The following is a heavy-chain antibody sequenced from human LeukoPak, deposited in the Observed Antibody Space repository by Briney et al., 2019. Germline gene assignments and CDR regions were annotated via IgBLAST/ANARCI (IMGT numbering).Heavy chain of an antibody. CDR2: IYYSGSA. Sequence: SETLSLTCTVSGGSISNTNYYWAWVRQPPGKGLDWIASIYYSGSAYYHPSLKSQFTISVDTSKKQFSLKLNSVTAADTAVYYCARRIIAVAGTVVYYFDSWGQGTLVTVSS. J-gene: IGHJ4*02. D-gene: IGHD6-19*01. V-gene: IGHV4-39*01. CDR3: ARRIIAVAGTVVYYFDS. CDR1: GGSISNTNYY.